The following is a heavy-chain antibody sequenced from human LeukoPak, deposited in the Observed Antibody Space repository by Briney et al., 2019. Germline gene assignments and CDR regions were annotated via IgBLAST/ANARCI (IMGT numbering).Heavy chain of an antibody. CDR1: GGSISSGGYY. V-gene: IGHV4-31*03. CDR3: ARDRGTYSSSPRYYFDY. Sequence: SQTLSLTCTVSGGSISSGGYYWSWIRQHPGKGLEWIGYIYYSGSTCYNPSLKSRVTISVDTSKNQFSLKLSSVTAADTAVYYCARDRGTYSSSPRYYFDYWGQGTLVTVSS. CDR2: IYYSGST. J-gene: IGHJ4*02. D-gene: IGHD6-6*01.